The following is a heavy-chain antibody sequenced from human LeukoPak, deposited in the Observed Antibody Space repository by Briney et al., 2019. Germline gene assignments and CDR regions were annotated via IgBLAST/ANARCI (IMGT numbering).Heavy chain of an antibody. CDR2: INHSGST. CDR3: ARGLGGYAFNWFDP. CDR1: GGSFSGYY. J-gene: IGHJ5*02. Sequence: SETPSLTCAVSGGSFSGYYWSWIRQPPGKGLEWIGEINHSGSTNNNPSLKSRVTISVESSKKQFSLKLSSVTAADTAVYYCARGLGGYAFNWFDPWGQGTLVTVSS. V-gene: IGHV4-34*01. D-gene: IGHD2-2*01.